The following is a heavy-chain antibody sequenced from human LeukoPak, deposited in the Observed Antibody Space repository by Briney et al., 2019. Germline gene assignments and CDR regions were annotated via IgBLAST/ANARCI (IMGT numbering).Heavy chain of an antibody. CDR3: AESESGGPFDY. CDR1: GVSISSYY. CDR2: IYYSGST. J-gene: IGHJ4*01. Sequence: SETLSLTCTVSGVSISSYYWSWIRQPPGKGLEWFGYIYYSGSTNYNPSLKSRVTISVDTSKNQFSLKLSSVTAADTAVYYCAESESGGPFDYGGQGTLVTVSS. V-gene: IGHV4-59*08. D-gene: IGHD2-15*01.